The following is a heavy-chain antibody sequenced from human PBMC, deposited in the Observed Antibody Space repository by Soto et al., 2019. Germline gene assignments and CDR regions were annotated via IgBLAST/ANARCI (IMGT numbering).Heavy chain of an antibody. CDR1: GYSFTRYG. V-gene: IGHV1-18*01. D-gene: IGHD3-16*01. J-gene: IGHJ6*02. CDR3: AMVDVYVTPSPQDV. CDR2: INTYNANT. Sequence: QVQLVQSRAEVKNPGASVKVSCKASGYSFTRYGIAWARQAPGQGLEWMGSINTYNANTNYAKNLQDRVTLNTDTSTSTAYMELTILRSNDTAIYYCAMVDVYVTPSPQDVWGQGTTVIVSS.